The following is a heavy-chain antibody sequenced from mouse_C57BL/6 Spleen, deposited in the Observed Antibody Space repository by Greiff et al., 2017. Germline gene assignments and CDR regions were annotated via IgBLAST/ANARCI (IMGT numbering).Heavy chain of an antibody. D-gene: IGHD1-1*01. V-gene: IGHV1-64*01. CDR2: IHPNSGST. CDR3: ARALYYYGSSYYDY. Sequence: QVQLKQPGAELVKPGASVKLSCKASGYTFTSYWMHWVKQRPGQGLEWIGMIHPNSGSTNYNEKFKSKATLTVDKSSSTAYMQLSSLTSEDSAVYYCARALYYYGSSYYDYWGQGTTLTVSS. CDR1: GYTFTSYW. J-gene: IGHJ2*01.